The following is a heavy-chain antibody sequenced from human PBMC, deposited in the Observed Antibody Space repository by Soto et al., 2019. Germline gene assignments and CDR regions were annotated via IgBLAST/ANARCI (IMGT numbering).Heavy chain of an antibody. V-gene: IGHV4-59*01. CDR3: ARAPRGNYGYPSYFDY. D-gene: IGHD3-10*01. Sequence: SETLSLTCTVSGGSISSYYWSWIRQPPGKGLEWIRYIYYSGSTNYNPSLKSRVTISVDTSKNQFSLKLSSVTAADTAVYCCARAPRGNYGYPSYFDYWGQGTLVTVSS. J-gene: IGHJ4*02. CDR1: GGSISSYY. CDR2: IYYSGST.